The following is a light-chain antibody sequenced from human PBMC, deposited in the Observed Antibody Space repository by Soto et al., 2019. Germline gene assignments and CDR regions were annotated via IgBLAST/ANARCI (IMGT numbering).Light chain of an antibody. CDR1: CSNVGGGYE. CDR2: GHN. CDR3: QSYNSSLSGSEV. V-gene: IGLV1-40*01. Sequence: QSVLTQPPSVSGAPGQRVTISCTGSCSNVGGGYEVPWYQQLPGTAPKLLISGHNNRPSGVPDRFFGSKSGTSASLTIIGLQAEDEADYYCQSYNSSLSGSEVFGGGTKLTVL. J-gene: IGLJ3*02.